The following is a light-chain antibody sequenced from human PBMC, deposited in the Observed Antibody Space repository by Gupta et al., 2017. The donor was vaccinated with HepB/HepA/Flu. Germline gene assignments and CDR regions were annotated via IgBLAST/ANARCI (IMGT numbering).Light chain of an antibody. CDR3: QQYGNSPYT. Sequence: EFVLTQSPGTLSLSPGERATLSCRASQSISSTYLAWYQQRPGQAPRLLISDSSYRATGIPDRFSGSGSGTDFTLTINRLEPEDSAVYYCQQYGNSPYTFGQGTKLEIK. V-gene: IGKV3-20*01. CDR1: QSISSTY. J-gene: IGKJ2*01. CDR2: DSS.